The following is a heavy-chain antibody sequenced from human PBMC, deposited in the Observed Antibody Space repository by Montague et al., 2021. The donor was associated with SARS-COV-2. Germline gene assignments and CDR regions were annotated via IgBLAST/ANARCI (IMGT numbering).Heavy chain of an antibody. CDR2: TCFRFKMNN. Sequence: CAISGDSDAVVDLRRRSDEHTSERQSQRLRITCFRFKMNNDYAVSVKSRITINPDTSKNQISLQLNSVTPEDTAVYYCARTSASSDYWGQGTLVTVSS. J-gene: IGHJ4*02. CDR1: GDSDAVVDL. D-gene: IGHD1-26*01. CDR3: ARTSASSDY. V-gene: IGHV6-1*01.